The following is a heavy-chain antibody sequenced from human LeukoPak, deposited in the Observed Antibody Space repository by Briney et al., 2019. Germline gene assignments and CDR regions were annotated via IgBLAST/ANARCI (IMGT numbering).Heavy chain of an antibody. Sequence: SETLSLTCTVSGGSISSYYWSWIRQPPGKGLEWIGYIYYSGSTNYNPSLKSRVTISVDTSKNQFSLKLSSVTAADTAVYFCARDRSEFDYWGQGTLVTVSS. CDR1: GGSISSYY. V-gene: IGHV4-59*01. CDR3: ARDRSEFDY. J-gene: IGHJ4*02. CDR2: IYYSGST.